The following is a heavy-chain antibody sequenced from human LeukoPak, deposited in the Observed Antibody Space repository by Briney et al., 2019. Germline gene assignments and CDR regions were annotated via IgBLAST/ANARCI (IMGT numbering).Heavy chain of an antibody. CDR1: GFTFSDSY. Sequence: GGSLRLSCAASGFTFSDSYMSWIRQVPGKGLEWISYISSSGGTIYYADSVKGRFTISRDNAKNSLYLQMNSLRAEDTAVYYCAKEGGDRGEGYFDYWGQGTLVTVSS. V-gene: IGHV3-11*01. CDR3: AKEGGDRGEGYFDY. CDR2: ISSSGGTI. D-gene: IGHD3-16*01. J-gene: IGHJ4*02.